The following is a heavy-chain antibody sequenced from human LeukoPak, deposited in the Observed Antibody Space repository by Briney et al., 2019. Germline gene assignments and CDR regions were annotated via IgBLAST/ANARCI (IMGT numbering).Heavy chain of an antibody. D-gene: IGHD2-2*02. J-gene: IGHJ3*02. CDR1: GFTFSSYW. CDR2: IKQDGSEK. Sequence: GGSLRLSCAASGFTFSSYWMSWVRQAPGKGLEWVANIKQDGSEKYYVDSVKGRFTISRDNAKNSPYLQMNSLRAEDTAVYYCARDRCSSTSCYTSFDAFDIWGQGTMVTVSS. CDR3: ARDRCSSTSCYTSFDAFDI. V-gene: IGHV3-7*01.